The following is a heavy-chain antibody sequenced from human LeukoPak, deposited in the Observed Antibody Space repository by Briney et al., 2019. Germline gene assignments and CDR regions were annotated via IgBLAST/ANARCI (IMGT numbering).Heavy chain of an antibody. CDR3: ARTIAAAGTGSGWFDP. V-gene: IGHV4-59*01. CDR2: IYYSGST. J-gene: IGHJ5*02. Sequence: PSETLSLTCTVSGGSISSYYWSWIRQPPGKGLEWIGYIYYSGSTNYNPSLKSRVTIPVDTSKNQFSLKLSSVTAADTAVYYCARTIAAAGTGSGWFDPWGQGTLVTVSS. D-gene: IGHD6-13*01. CDR1: GGSISSYY.